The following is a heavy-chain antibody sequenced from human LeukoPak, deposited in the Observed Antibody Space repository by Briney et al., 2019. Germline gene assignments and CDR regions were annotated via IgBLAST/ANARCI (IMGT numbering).Heavy chain of an antibody. Sequence: GGSLRLSCAASGFTFGSYGMSWVRQAPGKGLEWVSAISGSGGSTYYADSVKGRFTISRDNSKNTLYLQMNSLRAEDTAVYYCAKDRIVVVPAAIAPVDYWGQGTLVTVSS. V-gene: IGHV3-23*01. CDR3: AKDRIVVVPAAIAPVDY. CDR1: GFTFGSYG. D-gene: IGHD2-2*01. CDR2: ISGSGGST. J-gene: IGHJ4*02.